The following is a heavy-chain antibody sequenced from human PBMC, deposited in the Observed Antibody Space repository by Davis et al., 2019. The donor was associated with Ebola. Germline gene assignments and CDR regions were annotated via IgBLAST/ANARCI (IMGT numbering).Heavy chain of an antibody. CDR3: TRSKDNVVEPVGFDS. Sequence: GESLKISCDYSGHIFTTYWIAWVRQRPGKGLEWMGFVHPDDSDTRYSPSFQGQVTISADTSSSTAYLQWSSLKASDTAMYYCTRSKDNVVEPVGFDSWGQGTLITVSS. CDR2: VHPDDSDT. CDR1: GHIFTTYW. D-gene: IGHD3-16*02. V-gene: IGHV5-51*01. J-gene: IGHJ5*01.